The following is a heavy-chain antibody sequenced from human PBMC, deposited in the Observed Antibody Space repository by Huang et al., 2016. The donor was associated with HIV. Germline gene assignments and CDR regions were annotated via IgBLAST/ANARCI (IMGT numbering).Heavy chain of an antibody. V-gene: IGHV3-74*01. D-gene: IGHD6-19*01. CDR3: ARDSQQWLVEDY. Sequence: EVQLVESGGGLVQPGGSLRLSCAASGFTFSSYWMHWVRQAPGKGVVWVSRINSEGSSTSYADSVKGRFTISRDNAKNTLDLQMNSLRAEDTAVYYCARDSQQWLVEDYWGQGTLVTVSS. J-gene: IGHJ4*02. CDR2: INSEGSST. CDR1: GFTFSSYW.